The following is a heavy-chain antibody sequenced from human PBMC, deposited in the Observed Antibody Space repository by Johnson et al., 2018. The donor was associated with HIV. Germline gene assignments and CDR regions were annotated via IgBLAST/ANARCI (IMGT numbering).Heavy chain of an antibody. D-gene: IGHD5-12*01. CDR3: ASTIDIVPTGRSYDAFDI. Sequence: GTTDYAAPVKGRFTISRDDSKNTLYLQMNSLTTEDTAVYYCASTIDIVPTGRSYDAFDIWGQGTLVTVSS. V-gene: IGHV3-15*01. CDR2: GTT. J-gene: IGHJ3*02.